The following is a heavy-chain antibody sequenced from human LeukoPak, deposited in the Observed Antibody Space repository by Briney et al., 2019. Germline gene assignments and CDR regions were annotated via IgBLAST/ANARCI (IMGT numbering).Heavy chain of an antibody. V-gene: IGHV1-2*02. Sequence: ASVKVSCKASGYSFSGYYMHWVRQVPGQGLEWMGWINPNSGGTSHAQKFQGRVTMTRDTSISTAYMELSSLKSDDTAVYYCARGSSYGYGYYYYMDVWGKGTTVTVSS. D-gene: IGHD5-18*01. J-gene: IGHJ6*03. CDR3: ARGSSYGYGYYYYMDV. CDR1: GYSFSGYY. CDR2: INPNSGGT.